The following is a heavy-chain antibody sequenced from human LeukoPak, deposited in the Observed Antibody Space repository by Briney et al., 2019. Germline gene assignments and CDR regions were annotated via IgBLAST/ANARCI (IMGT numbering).Heavy chain of an antibody. CDR2: ISSGGRTI. Sequence: QPGGSLRLSCATSGVTFSSDDMNWVRQAPGKGLEWVSYISSGGRTIYYADSVKGRFTISRDNAKNSLYLQMNSPRAEDTAVYYCARNGGVYYYYGMDVWGQGTTVTVSS. J-gene: IGHJ6*02. CDR3: ARNGGVYYYYGMDV. D-gene: IGHD2-8*01. V-gene: IGHV3-48*03. CDR1: GVTFSSDD.